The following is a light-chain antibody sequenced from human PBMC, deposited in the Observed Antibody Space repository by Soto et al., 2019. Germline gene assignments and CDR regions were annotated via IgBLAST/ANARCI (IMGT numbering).Light chain of an antibody. CDR2: GAS. J-gene: IGKJ5*01. CDR1: QSICSRN. CDR3: QQHGISHIT. Sequence: EIVITQSPATLSVSPGERASISCRGTQSICSRNLARYQQKRGQPPRLLIFGASSRATGIPDRFSGSGSGTDFTLTISRLEPGDFAVYYCQQHGISHITFGQGTRLEIK. V-gene: IGKV3-20*01.